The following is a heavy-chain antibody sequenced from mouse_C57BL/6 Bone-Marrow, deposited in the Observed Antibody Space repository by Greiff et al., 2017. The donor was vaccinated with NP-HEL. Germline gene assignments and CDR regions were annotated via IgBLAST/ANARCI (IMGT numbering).Heavy chain of an antibody. Sequence: VQLVESGAELVKPGASVKISCKASGYAFSSYWMNWVKQRPGKGLEWIGQIYPGDGDTNYNGKFKGKATLTADQSSSTAYMQLSSLTSEDSAVYFCARRDYGSSLDYGGQGTTLTVSS. CDR1: GYAFSSYW. D-gene: IGHD1-1*01. J-gene: IGHJ2*01. CDR2: IYPGDGDT. CDR3: ARRDYGSSLDY. V-gene: IGHV1-80*01.